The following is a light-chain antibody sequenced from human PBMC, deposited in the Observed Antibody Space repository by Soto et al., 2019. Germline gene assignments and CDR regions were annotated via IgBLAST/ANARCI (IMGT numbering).Light chain of an antibody. Sequence: QLVLTQSSSASASLGSSVKLTCTLSSGHSSYIIAWHQQQPGEAPRCLMKLEDSGSYNRGSGVPDRFSGSRSGADRYLTISSLQSEDEADYYCETWDSNTRVFGGGTKLTVL. V-gene: IGLV4-60*03. CDR2: LEDSGSY. J-gene: IGLJ3*02. CDR1: SGHSSYI. CDR3: ETWDSNTRV.